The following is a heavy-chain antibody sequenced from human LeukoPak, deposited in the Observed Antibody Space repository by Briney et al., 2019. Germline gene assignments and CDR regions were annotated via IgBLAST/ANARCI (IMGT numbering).Heavy chain of an antibody. CDR1: GYTFTGYY. CDR3: ARRHPTSRGYSYGPSGY. V-gene: IGHV1-2*06. D-gene: IGHD5-18*01. Sequence: ASVKVSCKASGYTFTGYYMHWMRQAPGQGLEWMGRINPNSGGTNYAQKFQGRVTMTRDTSISTAYMELSRLRSDDTAVYYCARRHPTSRGYSYGPSGYWGQGTLVTVSS. J-gene: IGHJ4*02. CDR2: INPNSGGT.